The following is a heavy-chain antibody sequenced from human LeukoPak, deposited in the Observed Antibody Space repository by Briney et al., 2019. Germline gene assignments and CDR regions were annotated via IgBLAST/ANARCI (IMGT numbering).Heavy chain of an antibody. V-gene: IGHV3-9*01. D-gene: IGHD3-22*01. CDR3: AKAPPHYSDSSRYFQH. CDR1: GFTFDDSA. Sequence: SGGSLRLSCAASGFTFDDSAMHWVRQVPGKGLEWASGISWNSGIIDYADSVKGRFTISRDNAKNSLYLQMNNLRPDDTAFYYCAKAPPHYSDSSRYFQHWGQGTLVTVSS. J-gene: IGHJ1*01. CDR2: ISWNSGII.